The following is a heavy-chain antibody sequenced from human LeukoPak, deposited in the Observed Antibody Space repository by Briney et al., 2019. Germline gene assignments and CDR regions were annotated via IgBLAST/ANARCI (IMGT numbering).Heavy chain of an antibody. V-gene: IGHV4-4*07. Sequence: SETLSLTCTVSGGPNSSLYWRWIREPAGGGLEGIGRIYSSGSTNYNPSIRSRVTLSVATSKNQFSLKLSSVTAADTAVYYCARMYSGTYGGIDNWGQGTLVTVSS. CDR3: ARMYSGTYGGIDN. D-gene: IGHD1-26*01. CDR1: GGPNSSLY. J-gene: IGHJ4*02. CDR2: IYSSGST.